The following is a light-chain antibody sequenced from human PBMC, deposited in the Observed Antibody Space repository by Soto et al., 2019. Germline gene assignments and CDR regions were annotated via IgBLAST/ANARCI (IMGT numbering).Light chain of an antibody. CDR1: SSAVDGYNY. V-gene: IGLV2-14*01. CDR3: SSYTSTSTYV. CDR2: DVT. Sequence: QSALTQPASVSGSPGQSITISCTGTSSAVDGYNYVSWYQQHPGKAPKLMIYDVTNRPSGIFNRFSGSKSGNTASLTISGLQAEDEADYYCSSYTSTSTYVFGTGTKVTVL. J-gene: IGLJ1*01.